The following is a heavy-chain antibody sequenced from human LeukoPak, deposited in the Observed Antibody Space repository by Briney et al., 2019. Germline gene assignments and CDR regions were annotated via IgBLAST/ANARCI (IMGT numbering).Heavy chain of an antibody. CDR3: ARVGRYCSGGSCYSDFDC. J-gene: IGHJ4*02. D-gene: IGHD2-15*01. CDR2: IYYSGST. Sequence: SETLSLTCTVSGGSISSYYWSWIRQPPGKGLEWIGYIYYSGSTNYNPSLKSRVTISVDTSKNQFSLKLSSVTAADTAVYYCARVGRYCSGGSCYSDFDCRGQGTLVTVSS. V-gene: IGHV4-59*01. CDR1: GGSISSYY.